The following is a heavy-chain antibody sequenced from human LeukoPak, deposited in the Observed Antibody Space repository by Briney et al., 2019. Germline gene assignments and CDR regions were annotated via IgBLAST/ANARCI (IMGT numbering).Heavy chain of an antibody. CDR3: ASVSRGTYYYGSGSSNPSDY. Sequence: SETLSLTCTVSGGSISSSTNYWGWIRQPPGKGLEWIGSIYYSGTTYFNPSLKSRVTISVDTSKNQFSLKLSSVTAADTAVYYCASVSRGTYYYGSGSSNPSDYWGQGTLVTVSS. V-gene: IGHV4-39*07. CDR1: GGSISSSTNY. D-gene: IGHD3-10*01. CDR2: IYYSGTT. J-gene: IGHJ4*02.